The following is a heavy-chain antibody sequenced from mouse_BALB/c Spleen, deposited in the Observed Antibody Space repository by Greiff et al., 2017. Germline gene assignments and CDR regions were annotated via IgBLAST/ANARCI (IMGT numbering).Heavy chain of an antibody. CDR3: ARANYYGSSYYFDY. CDR1: GFTFTDYY. CDR2: IRNKANGYTT. V-gene: IGHV7-3*02. D-gene: IGHD1-1*01. Sequence: EVKLQESGGGLVQPGGSLRLSCATSGFTFTDYYMSWVRQPPGKALEWLGFIRNKANGYTTEYSASVKGRFTISRDNSQSILYLQMNTLRAEDSATYYWARANYYGSSYYFDYWGQGTTLTVSS. J-gene: IGHJ2*01.